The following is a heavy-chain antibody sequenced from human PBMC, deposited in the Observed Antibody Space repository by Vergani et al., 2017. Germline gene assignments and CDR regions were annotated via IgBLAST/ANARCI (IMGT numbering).Heavy chain of an antibody. D-gene: IGHD6-19*01. Sequence: QLQLRETGPGLVKPSETLSLTCSVSGGSISAAVYFWGWIRQSPGKGLEWIASIYNSGTTYLYPSLQSRVSISADTSKNQISLKLTSVTAADTAVYYCARGLTDYDSGWYSPGWFDPWGQGITAIVSS. CDR3: ARGLTDYDSGWYSPGWFDP. CDR1: GGSISAAVYF. CDR2: IYNSGTT. J-gene: IGHJ5*02. V-gene: IGHV4-39*01.